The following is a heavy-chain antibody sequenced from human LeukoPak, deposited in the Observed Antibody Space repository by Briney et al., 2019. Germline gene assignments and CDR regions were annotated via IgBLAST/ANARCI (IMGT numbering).Heavy chain of an antibody. J-gene: IGHJ4*02. D-gene: IGHD2-8*01. V-gene: IGHV3-7*01. CDR1: GFTFSRYW. CDR3: VRVSCTNGVCYGFDY. Sequence: GGSLRLSCAASGFTFSRYWISWVRQAPGKGLEWVANIKQDGSEKYYVDSVKGRFTISRDNAKNSLYLQMNSLRGEDTAVYYCVRVSCTNGVCYGFDYWSQGTLVTVSS. CDR2: IKQDGSEK.